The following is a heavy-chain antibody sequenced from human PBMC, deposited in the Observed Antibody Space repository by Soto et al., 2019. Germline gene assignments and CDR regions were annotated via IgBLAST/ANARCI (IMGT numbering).Heavy chain of an antibody. J-gene: IGHJ4*02. V-gene: IGHV3-23*01. CDR2: ISGSGGST. Sequence: EVQLLESGGGLVQPGGSLRLSCAASGFTFSSYAMSWVRQAPGKGLEWVSLISGSGGSTYYAGSVKGRFTIARDNSRNTLYRHVNGVSADDTVIYYCAKGLADFWSGYGAVFDYWVQGTLVNVSS. CDR1: GFTFSSYA. CDR3: AKGLADFWSGYGAVFDY. D-gene: IGHD3-3*01.